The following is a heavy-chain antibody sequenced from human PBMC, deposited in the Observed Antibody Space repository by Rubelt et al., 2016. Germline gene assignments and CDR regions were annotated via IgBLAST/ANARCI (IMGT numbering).Heavy chain of an antibody. CDR1: GGSISGYY. D-gene: IGHD6-13*01. J-gene: IGHJ6*02. Sequence: QVQLQERGAGLLKPSETLSLTCAVYGGSISGYYWSWIRQSPEKGLEWIGYIYYSGSTNYNPSLKSRVTISVDTSKNQFSLKLSSVTAADTAVYYCARHGRAAARYYVWGQGTTVTVSS. V-gene: IGHV4-59*08. CDR2: IYYSGST. CDR3: ARHGRAAARYYV.